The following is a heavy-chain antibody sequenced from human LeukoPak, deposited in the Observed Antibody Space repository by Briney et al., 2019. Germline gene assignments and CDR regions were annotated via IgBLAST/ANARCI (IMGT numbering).Heavy chain of an antibody. V-gene: IGHV3-74*01. Sequence: GRSLRLSCAASGFTFSSYWMHWVRQAPGKGLVWVSRINSDGSSTSYADSVKGRFTISRDNAKNTLYLQMNSLRAEDTAVYYCARSYYDSSGYYYDLDYWGQGTLVTVSS. CDR1: GFTFSSYW. D-gene: IGHD3-22*01. J-gene: IGHJ4*02. CDR2: INSDGSST. CDR3: ARSYYDSSGYYYDLDY.